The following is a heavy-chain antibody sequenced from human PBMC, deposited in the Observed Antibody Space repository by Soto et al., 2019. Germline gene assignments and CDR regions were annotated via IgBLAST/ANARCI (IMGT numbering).Heavy chain of an antibody. CDR2: IYYSGST. D-gene: IGHD4-17*01. CDR3: AGHTTVTWFWYCVL. V-gene: IGHV4-30-4*01. CDR1: GGSISSGDYY. Sequence: QVQLQESGPGLVKPSQTLSLTCTVSGGSISSGDYYWSWTRQPPGKGLEWIGYIYYSGSTYYNPSPRNLVTISVAPSTTQVSLMLSSVTAADAAVDYCAGHTTVTWFWYCVLWGSGTLVTFSS. J-gene: IGHJ2*01.